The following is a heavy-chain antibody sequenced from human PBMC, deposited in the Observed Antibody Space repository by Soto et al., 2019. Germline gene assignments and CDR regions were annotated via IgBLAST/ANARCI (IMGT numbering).Heavy chain of an antibody. J-gene: IGHJ6*02. V-gene: IGHV3-33*05. CDR1: VFTCSTSD. CDR3: AKDREQLWFVPHYGMDV. D-gene: IGHD5-18*01. Sequence: PWGALLVAWVAYVFTCSTSDMRWVGPAPGKGLEWVAMISYDGDNKYYTDSVKGRFTISRDNSKNTLYLEMKSLRDEDTAVYYCAKDREQLWFVPHYGMDVWGQGTTVTVSS. CDR2: ISYDGDNK.